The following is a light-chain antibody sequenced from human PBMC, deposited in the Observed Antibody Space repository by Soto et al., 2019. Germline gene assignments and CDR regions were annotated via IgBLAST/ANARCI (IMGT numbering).Light chain of an antibody. Sequence: EIVLTHSPATLSLSPWARATLSCMVSQSFYSHLSWYQHKPCQAPRLLSHDAASRATGIPARFRCSGSGTDFTLTISSLEPADFAVYYFQPRSSWPPSITFGQGTRLELK. CDR1: QSFYSH. CDR3: QPRSSWPPSIT. CDR2: DAA. V-gene: IGKV3-11*01. J-gene: IGKJ5*01.